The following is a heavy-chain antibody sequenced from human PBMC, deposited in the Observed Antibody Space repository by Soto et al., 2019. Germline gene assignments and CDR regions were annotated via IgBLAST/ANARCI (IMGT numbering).Heavy chain of an antibody. J-gene: IGHJ3*02. CDR3: ARYCITTPSPPDAFDI. D-gene: IGHD2-2*01. CDR2: IYSGAGT. V-gene: IGHV3-66*01. Sequence: GSLRLSCAASGFTVSNNYMNWVRQAPGKGLEWVSVIYSGAGTYYGDSVKGRFTIARDNSKNTVERRMNSRRAEGTGVYYSARYCITTPSPPDAFDIWGQGTLVPVSS. CDR1: GFTVSNNY.